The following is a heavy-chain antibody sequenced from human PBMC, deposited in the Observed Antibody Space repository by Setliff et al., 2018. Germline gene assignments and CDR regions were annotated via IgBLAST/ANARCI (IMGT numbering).Heavy chain of an antibody. CDR1: DGSFSDYY. CDR2: INHYGST. V-gene: IGHV4-34*01. J-gene: IGHJ4*02. CDR3: ARQRRIWNDLDYFDY. D-gene: IGHD1-1*01. Sequence: SETLSLTCAVYDGSFSDYYWSWIRQPPGKGLEWIGEINHYGSTKYNPSLVSRVTISIDTSKSQFSLRLSSVTAADTAVYYCARQRRIWNDLDYFDYWGQGTLVTVSS.